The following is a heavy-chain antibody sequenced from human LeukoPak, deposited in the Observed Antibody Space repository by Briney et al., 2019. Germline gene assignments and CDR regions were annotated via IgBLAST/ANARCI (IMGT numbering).Heavy chain of an antibody. CDR3: ARDEVMITFGGVIVFGY. J-gene: IGHJ4*02. Sequence: ASVKVSCKASGYTFTSYGISWVRQAPGQGLEWMGWISAYNGNTNYAQKLQGRVTMTTDTSTSTAYMELRSLRSDDTAVYYCARDEVMITFGGVIVFGYWGQGTLVTVSS. CDR1: GYTFTSYG. D-gene: IGHD3-16*02. CDR2: ISAYNGNT. V-gene: IGHV1-18*01.